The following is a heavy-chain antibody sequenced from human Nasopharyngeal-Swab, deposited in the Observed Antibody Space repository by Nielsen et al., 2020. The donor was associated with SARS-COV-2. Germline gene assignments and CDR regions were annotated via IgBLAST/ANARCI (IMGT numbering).Heavy chain of an antibody. Sequence: ASVKVSCKASGYTFTGYYMHWVRQAPGQGLEWMGWINPNSGGTNYAQKFQGRVTMTRDTSISTAYMELRSLRSDDTAVYYCARDGDGAQQPYHYYYYYGMDVWGQGTTVTVSS. V-gene: IGHV1-2*02. J-gene: IGHJ6*02. D-gene: IGHD6-13*01. CDR2: INPNSGGT. CDR3: ARDGDGAQQPYHYYYYYGMDV. CDR1: GYTFTGYY.